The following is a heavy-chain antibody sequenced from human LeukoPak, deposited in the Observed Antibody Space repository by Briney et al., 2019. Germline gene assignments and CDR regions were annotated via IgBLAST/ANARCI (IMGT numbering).Heavy chain of an antibody. CDR3: AREAYYDFWSGRPGAFDI. V-gene: IGHV3-7*01. CDR1: GFTFSSYW. Sequence: GGSLRLSCAASGFTFSSYWMSWVRQAPGKGLEWVANIKQDGSEKYYVDSVKGRFTISRDNAKNSLYLQMNSLRAEDTAVYYCAREAYYDFWSGRPGAFDIWGQGTMVTASS. D-gene: IGHD3-3*01. CDR2: IKQDGSEK. J-gene: IGHJ3*02.